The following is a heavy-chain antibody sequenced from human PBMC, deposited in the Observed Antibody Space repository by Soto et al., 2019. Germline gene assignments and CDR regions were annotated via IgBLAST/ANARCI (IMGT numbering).Heavy chain of an antibody. CDR2: IIPIFGTA. CDR1: GGTFSSYA. D-gene: IGHD2-15*01. CDR3: ARVGDRRGYCSGGSCSYAFDI. Sequence: SVKVSCKASGGTFSSYAISWVRQAPGQGLEWMGGIIPIFGTANYAQKFQGRVTITADKSTSTAYMELSSLRSEDTAVYYCARVGDRRGYCSGGSCSYAFDIWGQGTMVTVSS. V-gene: IGHV1-69*06. J-gene: IGHJ3*02.